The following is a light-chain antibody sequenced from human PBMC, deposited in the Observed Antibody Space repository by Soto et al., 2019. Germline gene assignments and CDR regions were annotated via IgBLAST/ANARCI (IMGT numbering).Light chain of an antibody. CDR2: HDR. CDR3: QVWDDNSDHTGV. V-gene: IGLV3-21*02. J-gene: IGLJ3*02. Sequence: SYELTQPPSVSVAPGQTATITWGGNNIGTKSVHWYQQKPGQAPVLVVFHDRDRPSGIPDRFSGSHSGNTATLNISRVEAGDEADYYCQVWDDNSDHTGVFGVGTKVTVL. CDR1: NIGTKS.